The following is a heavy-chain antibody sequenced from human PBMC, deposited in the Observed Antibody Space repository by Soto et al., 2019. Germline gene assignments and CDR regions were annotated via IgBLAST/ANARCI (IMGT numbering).Heavy chain of an antibody. V-gene: IGHV3-23*01. J-gene: IGHJ3*02. CDR3: AKDSGSSPSFPSGWSAFDM. CDR1: GFNFKNYV. Sequence: GGSLRLSCLASGFNFKNYVMGWVRQAPGKGLEWVSAISGSGFSTYYADSVQGRFTISRDNSKNTVSLQIRSLTVEDTAVYYCAKDSGSSPSFPSGWSAFDMWGQGTMVAVSS. D-gene: IGHD3-10*01. CDR2: ISGSGFST.